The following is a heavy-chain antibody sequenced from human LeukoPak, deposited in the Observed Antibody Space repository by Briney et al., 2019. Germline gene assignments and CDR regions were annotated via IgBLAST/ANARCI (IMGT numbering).Heavy chain of an antibody. Sequence: ASVKVSCKASGYTFTSYYMHWVRQAPGQGLEWMGIINPSGGSTSYAQKFQERVTITRDMSTSTAYMELSSLRSEDTAVYYCAADLSVRGVFDYWGQGTLVTVSS. CDR2: INPSGGST. CDR3: AADLSVRGVFDY. J-gene: IGHJ4*02. CDR1: GYTFTSYY. V-gene: IGHV1-46*01. D-gene: IGHD3-10*01.